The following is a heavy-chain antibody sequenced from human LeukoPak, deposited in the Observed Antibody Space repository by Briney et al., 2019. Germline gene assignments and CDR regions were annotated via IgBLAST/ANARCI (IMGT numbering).Heavy chain of an antibody. Sequence: SETLSLTCTVSGGSISSYYWSWLRQPPGKGLEWIGCIYTSGSTNYNPSLKSRVTISVDTSKNQFSLKLSSVTAADTAVYYCAREFLVRRDILTGYTLDWFDPWGQGTLVTVSS. CDR2: IYTSGST. J-gene: IGHJ5*02. V-gene: IGHV4-4*08. D-gene: IGHD3-9*01. CDR3: AREFLVRRDILTGYTLDWFDP. CDR1: GGSISSYY.